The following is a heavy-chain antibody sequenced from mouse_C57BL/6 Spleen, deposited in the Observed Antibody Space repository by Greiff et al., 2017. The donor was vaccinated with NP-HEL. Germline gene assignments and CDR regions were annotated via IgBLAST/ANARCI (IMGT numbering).Heavy chain of an antibody. D-gene: IGHD1-1*01. V-gene: IGHV5-17*01. CDR3: ARQHYGSSGWFAY. CDR1: GFTFSDYG. CDR2: ISSGSSTI. J-gene: IGHJ3*01. Sequence: EVQRVESGGGLVKPGGSLKLSCAASGFTFSDYGMHWVRQAPEKGLEWVAYISSGSSTIYYADTVKGRFTISRDNAKNTLFLQMTSLRSEDTAMYYCARQHYGSSGWFAYWGQGTLVTVSA.